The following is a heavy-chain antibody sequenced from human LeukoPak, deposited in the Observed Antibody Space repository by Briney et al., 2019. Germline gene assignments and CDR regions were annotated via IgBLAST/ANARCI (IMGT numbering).Heavy chain of an antibody. J-gene: IGHJ5*02. D-gene: IGHD2-15*01. CDR2: YNGNT. CDR3: ARESCSGGSCYSEGWFDP. Sequence: YNGNTNYAQKLQGRVTMTTDTSTSTAYMELRSLRSDDTAVYYCARESCSGGSCYSEGWFDPWGQGTLVTVSS. V-gene: IGHV1-18*01.